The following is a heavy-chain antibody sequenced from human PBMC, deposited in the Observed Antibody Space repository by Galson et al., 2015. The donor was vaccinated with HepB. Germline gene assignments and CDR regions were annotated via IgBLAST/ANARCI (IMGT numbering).Heavy chain of an antibody. Sequence: SVKVSCKASGYTLTSYGISWVRQAPGQGLEWMGWISAYNGNTNYAQKLQGRVTMTTDTSTSTAYMELRSLGSDNTAVYYCAREVAGSLGGVIDYWGQGTLVTVSS. J-gene: IGHJ4*02. CDR3: AREVAGSLGGVIDY. V-gene: IGHV1-18*04. CDR1: GYTLTSYG. D-gene: IGHD6-19*01. CDR2: ISAYNGNT.